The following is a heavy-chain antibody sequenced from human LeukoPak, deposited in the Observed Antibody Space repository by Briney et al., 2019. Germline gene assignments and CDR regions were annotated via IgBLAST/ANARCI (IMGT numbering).Heavy chain of an antibody. V-gene: IGHV4-39*01. CDR3: ARHRDFWSGSPFDP. J-gene: IGHJ5*02. CDR1: GGSISSSSHY. Sequence: PSETLSLTCTVSGGSISSSSHYWGWIRQPPGKGLEWIGSIYYSGSTYYNPYLKSRVTISVDTSKNQFSLKLSSVTAADTAVYYCARHRDFWSGSPFDPWGQGTLVTVSS. D-gene: IGHD3-3*01. CDR2: IYYSGST.